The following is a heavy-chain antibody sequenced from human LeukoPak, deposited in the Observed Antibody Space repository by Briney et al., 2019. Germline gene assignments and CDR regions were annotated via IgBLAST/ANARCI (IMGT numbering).Heavy chain of an antibody. CDR1: GFTFSSSW. J-gene: IGHJ4*02. D-gene: IGHD3-3*01. CDR2: ISTYGSTT. Sequence: PGGSLRLSCAASGFTFSSSWMHWVRQAPGKGLEWVSRISTYGSTTTYADSVKGRFTISSDNSKNTLYLQMNSLRAEDTAIYYCAKGYDFWSAKDDYWGQGTLVTVSS. V-gene: IGHV3-74*01. CDR3: AKGYDFWSAKDDY.